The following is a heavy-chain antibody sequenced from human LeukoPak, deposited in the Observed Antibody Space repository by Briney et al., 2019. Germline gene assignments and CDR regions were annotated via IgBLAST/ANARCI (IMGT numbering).Heavy chain of an antibody. CDR2: IKSDGSDT. J-gene: IGHJ4*02. D-gene: IGHD6-19*01. V-gene: IGHV3-7*03. Sequence: PGGSLRLSCAASGIRFTNYWMTWVRKAPGKGLEWVAIIKSDGSDTYYVDSVKGRFTISRDNAKNSLYLQMNSLRDEDTAFYYCAKNGGWTFDYWGQGILVTVSS. CDR3: AKNGGWTFDY. CDR1: GIRFTNYW.